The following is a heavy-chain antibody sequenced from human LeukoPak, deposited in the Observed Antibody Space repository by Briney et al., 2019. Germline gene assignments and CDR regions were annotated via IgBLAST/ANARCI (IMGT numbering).Heavy chain of an antibody. D-gene: IGHD2-21*02. CDR1: GFTFDDYG. V-gene: IGHV3-20*04. CDR2: INWNGGST. Sequence: GGSLRLSCAASGFTFDDYGMSWVRQAPGKGLEWASGINWNGGSTGYADSVKGRFTISRDNAKNSLYLQMNSLRAEDTALYYCARGHYCGGDCYAFDIWGQGTMVTVSS. J-gene: IGHJ3*02. CDR3: ARGHYCGGDCYAFDI.